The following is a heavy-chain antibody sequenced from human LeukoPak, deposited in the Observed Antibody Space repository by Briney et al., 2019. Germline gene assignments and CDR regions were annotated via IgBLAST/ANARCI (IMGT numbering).Heavy chain of an antibody. D-gene: IGHD6-19*01. V-gene: IGHV1-46*01. CDR3: ARYGLVATSVLCFQY. Sequence: GASVKVSCKASGYIFTDYYIHWVRQAPGQGLEWMGLINPSGGSTTCAQKFQGRVTVTRDTSTSTVYMELSSLRSEDTAVYYCARYGLVATSVLCFQYWGQGTLVTVSS. CDR2: INPSGGST. CDR1: GYIFTDYY. J-gene: IGHJ1*01.